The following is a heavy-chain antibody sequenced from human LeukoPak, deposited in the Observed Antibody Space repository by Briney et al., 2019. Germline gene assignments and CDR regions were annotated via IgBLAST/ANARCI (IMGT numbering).Heavy chain of an antibody. CDR3: ARGLYSSTTYYFDY. J-gene: IGHJ4*02. V-gene: IGHV3-7*03. Sequence: GGSLRLSCAGSGFIFSDYNMNWVRQAPGKGLEWVANIKKDGSEKYYVDSVKGRFTISRDNAKNSLYLQMNSLRAEDTAVYFCARGLYSSTTYYFDYWGQGTLVTVSS. CDR2: IKKDGSEK. D-gene: IGHD6-13*01. CDR1: GFIFSDYN.